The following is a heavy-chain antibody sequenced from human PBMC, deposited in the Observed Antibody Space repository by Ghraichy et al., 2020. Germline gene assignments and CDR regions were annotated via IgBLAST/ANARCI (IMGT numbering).Heavy chain of an antibody. Sequence: ETLSLTCAASGFTFGSSWMHWVRQAPGKGLVWVSHISSDERTTNYADSVKGRFTTSRDNAKNTLYLQMNSLRAEDTALYYCVRSNGYLDYWGQGTLVTVSS. D-gene: IGHD3-22*01. CDR3: VRSNGYLDY. CDR2: ISSDERTT. J-gene: IGHJ4*02. V-gene: IGHV3-74*01. CDR1: GFTFGSSW.